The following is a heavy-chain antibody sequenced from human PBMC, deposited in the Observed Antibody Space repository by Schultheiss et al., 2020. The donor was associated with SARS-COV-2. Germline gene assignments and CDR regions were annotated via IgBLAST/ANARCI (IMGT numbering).Heavy chain of an antibody. D-gene: IGHD1-26*01. J-gene: IGHJ4*02. CDR2: IKRKNDGGTI. CDR3: TTEGGSPDY. Sequence: GGSLRLSCAASGFTFSNACMTWVRQAPGKGLEWVGRIKRKNDGGTIDYAAPVKGKFTISRDDSKNTLYLQMNSLKTEDTAVYYCTTEGGSPDYWGQGTLVTVSS. V-gene: IGHV3-15*01. CDR1: GFTFSNAC.